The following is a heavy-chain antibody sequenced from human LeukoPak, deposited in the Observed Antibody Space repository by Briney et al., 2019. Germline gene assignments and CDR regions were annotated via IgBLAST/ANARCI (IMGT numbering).Heavy chain of an antibody. J-gene: IGHJ4*02. CDR1: GYTFTNYD. Sequence: ASVKVSCKASGYTFTNYDINWVRQATGQGLEWMGWINPNSGNTGFAQKFQGRVTMTRSTSISTAYMELSGLRSEDTAMYYCARADYGDLDYWGQGTLVTVSS. CDR3: ARADYGDLDY. CDR2: INPNSGNT. V-gene: IGHV1-8*01. D-gene: IGHD4-17*01.